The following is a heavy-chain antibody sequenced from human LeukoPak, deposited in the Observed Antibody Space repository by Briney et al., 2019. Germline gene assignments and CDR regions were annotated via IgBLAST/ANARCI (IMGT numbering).Heavy chain of an antibody. CDR2: IYTSGST. Sequence: PSETLSLTCTVSGGSISSYYRSWIRQPAGKGLEWIGRIYTSGSTNYNPSLKSRVTMSVDTSKNQFSLKLSSVTAADTAVYYCARLPTVLRYFDRTRETFDYWGQGTLVTVSS. CDR3: ARLPTVLRYFDRTRETFDY. CDR1: GGSISSYY. V-gene: IGHV4-4*07. J-gene: IGHJ4*02. D-gene: IGHD3-9*01.